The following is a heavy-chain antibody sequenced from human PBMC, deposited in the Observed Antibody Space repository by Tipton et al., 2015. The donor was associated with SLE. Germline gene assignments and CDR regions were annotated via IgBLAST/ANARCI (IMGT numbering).Heavy chain of an antibody. Sequence: LRLSCTVSGGSISSTSYYWGWIRQPPGKGLEWIGSIYYSGSTYYNPSLKSRVTISVDTSKNQFSLKLSSVTAADTAVYYCATAGGGYWGQGTLVTVSS. CDR2: IYYSGST. CDR3: ATAGGGY. V-gene: IGHV4-39*01. CDR1: GGSISSTSYY. D-gene: IGHD6-13*01. J-gene: IGHJ4*02.